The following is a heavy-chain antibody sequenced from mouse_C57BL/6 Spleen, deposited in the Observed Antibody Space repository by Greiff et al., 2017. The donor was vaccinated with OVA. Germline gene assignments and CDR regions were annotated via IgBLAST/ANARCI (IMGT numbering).Heavy chain of an antibody. CDR2: IYPRSGYT. Sequence: QVQLQQSGAELARPGASVKLSCTASGYTFTSYGLSWVQPRTGQGLEWIGEIYPRSGYTYYTEKFKGKATLTADKSSSTAYMELRSLTSEDSAVYFCARKAPYFDYWGQGTTLRVSS. V-gene: IGHV1-81*01. J-gene: IGHJ2*01. CDR3: ARKAPYFDY. CDR1: GYTFTSYG.